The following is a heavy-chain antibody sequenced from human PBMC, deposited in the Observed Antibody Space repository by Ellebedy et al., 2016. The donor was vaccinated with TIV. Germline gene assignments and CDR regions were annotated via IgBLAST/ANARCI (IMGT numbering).Heavy chain of an antibody. J-gene: IGHJ4*02. V-gene: IGHV4-39*01. D-gene: IGHD3-22*01. Sequence: MPSETLSLTCTVSGGSISSSSYYWGWIRQPPGKGLEWIGSIYFSGSTYYNPSLKIRVTTSVDTSKNQFTLKLSSVTAADTAVYYGARHASYYDSSGYSGYYFDYWGQGTLVTVSS. CDR1: GGSISSSSYY. CDR2: IYFSGST. CDR3: ARHASYYDSSGYSGYYFDY.